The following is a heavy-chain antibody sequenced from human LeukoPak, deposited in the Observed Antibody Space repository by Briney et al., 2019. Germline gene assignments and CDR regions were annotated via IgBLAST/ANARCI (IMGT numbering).Heavy chain of an antibody. V-gene: IGHV3-43*02. CDR1: GFNFDDCA. D-gene: IGHD6-19*01. Sequence: GGSLRLSCVASGFNFDDCATHGVRQAPGKGLEWVSLISANTGFIYYADSVKGRFTISRDNSKNSVYLQMNSLRTEDSALYYCAKDISGWALEQTFQHWGQGTLVSVSS. CDR2: ISANTGFI. J-gene: IGHJ1*01. CDR3: AKDISGWALEQTFQH.